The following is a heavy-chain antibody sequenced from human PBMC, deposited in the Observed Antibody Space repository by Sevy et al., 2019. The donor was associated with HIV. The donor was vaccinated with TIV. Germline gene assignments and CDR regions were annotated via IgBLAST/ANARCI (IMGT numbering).Heavy chain of an antibody. J-gene: IGHJ4*02. CDR2: INSDGSST. D-gene: IGHD1-26*01. Sequence: GGSLRLSCAASGFTFSSYWMHWVRQAPGKGLVWVSRINSDGSSTNYADSVKGRFTISREKAKNTLYLQMTSLRAEETAVYYWSREYGGTYYYFDYWGQGTLVTVSS. CDR1: GFTFSSYW. CDR3: SREYGGTYYYFDY. V-gene: IGHV3-74*01.